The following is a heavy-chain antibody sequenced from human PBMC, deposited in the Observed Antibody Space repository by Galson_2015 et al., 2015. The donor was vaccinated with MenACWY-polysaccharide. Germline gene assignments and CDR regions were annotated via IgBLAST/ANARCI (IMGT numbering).Heavy chain of an antibody. CDR1: GYSFTNYW. D-gene: IGHD2-2*01. J-gene: IGHJ4*02. CDR2: IYPGDSDI. CDR3: ARRGYCSTTSCYYYFDY. V-gene: IGHV5-51*01. Sequence: SGAEVKKPGESLKISCKGSGYSFTNYWIGWVRQMPGKGLEWMGIIYPGDSDIRYSPSFQGQVTISADKSISTAYLQWNNLKASDTAMYYCARRGYCSTTSCYYYFDYWGQGTLVTVSS.